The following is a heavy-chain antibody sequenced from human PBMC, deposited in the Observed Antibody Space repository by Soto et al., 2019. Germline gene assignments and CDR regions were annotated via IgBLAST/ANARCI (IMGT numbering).Heavy chain of an antibody. CDR3: VKGEYYYDSSGYYPLDY. D-gene: IGHD3-22*01. CDR1: GFTFSIYA. CDR2: ISTNGGST. J-gene: IGHJ4*02. V-gene: IGHV3-64D*06. Sequence: GGSLRLSCSASGFTFSIYAMHWVRQAPGKGLEYVSSISTNGGSTDYADSVKGRFTISRDNSKNTVYLQMSSLRVEDTAVYYCVKGEYYYDSSGYYPLDYWGQGTLVTVSP.